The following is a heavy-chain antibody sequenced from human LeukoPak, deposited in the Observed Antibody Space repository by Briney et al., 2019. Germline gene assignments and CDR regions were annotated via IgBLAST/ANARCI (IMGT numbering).Heavy chain of an antibody. CDR1: GYTLTDYY. J-gene: IGHJ4*02. CDR2: INPNSGGT. V-gene: IGHV1-2*06. Sequence: WASVTVSCTASGYTLTDYYMHWVRQAPGQGLEWMGRINPNSGGTNYAQKFQGRVTMTRDTSISTVYMELSRLRSDDTAVYYCARVGYYGSSGYYEYWGQGTLVTVSS. CDR3: ARVGYYGSSGYYEY. D-gene: IGHD3-22*01.